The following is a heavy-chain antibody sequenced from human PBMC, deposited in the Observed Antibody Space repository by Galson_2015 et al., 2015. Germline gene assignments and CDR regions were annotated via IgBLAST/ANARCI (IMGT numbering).Heavy chain of an antibody. J-gene: IGHJ5*02. Sequence: TLSLTCPVSGGSISSGGYYWSWIRQHPGKGLEWIGYIYYSGSTYYNPSLKSRVTISVDTSKNQFSLKLSSVTAADTAVYYCARGGQLPPSVDNWFDPWGQGTLVTVSS. CDR1: GGSISSGGYY. CDR3: ARGGQLPPSVDNWFDP. V-gene: IGHV4-31*03. CDR2: IYYSGST. D-gene: IGHD2-2*01.